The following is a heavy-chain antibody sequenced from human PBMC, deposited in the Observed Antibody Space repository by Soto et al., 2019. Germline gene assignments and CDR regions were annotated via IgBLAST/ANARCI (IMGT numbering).Heavy chain of an antibody. V-gene: IGHV3-23*01. CDR2: ISDTGHTT. D-gene: IGHD3-16*01. Sequence: EVQLLESGGGLVQPGGSLRLSCAASGFSFSTYEMSWVRQAPGKGLEWVSFISDTGHTTEYADSVRGRFTISRDNSKNTLFLQMNSLRDEDTAVYSCAKGGHVDWWGQGTLVTVSS. CDR1: GFSFSTYE. J-gene: IGHJ4*02. CDR3: AKGGHVDW.